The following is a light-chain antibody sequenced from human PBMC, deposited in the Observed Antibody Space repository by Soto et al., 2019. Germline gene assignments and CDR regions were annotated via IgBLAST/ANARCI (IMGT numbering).Light chain of an antibody. Sequence: DIVFTQSPYTLSLSPGESATLSCRASQSVRSSYLAWYQQTPGQTPRLLIYAASSRATGIPDRFSGSGSGTDFSLTISRLEAEDFAVYYCQQYGSSPRTFGQGTKVDI. CDR1: QSVRSSY. J-gene: IGKJ1*01. CDR2: AAS. V-gene: IGKV3-20*01. CDR3: QQYGSSPRT.